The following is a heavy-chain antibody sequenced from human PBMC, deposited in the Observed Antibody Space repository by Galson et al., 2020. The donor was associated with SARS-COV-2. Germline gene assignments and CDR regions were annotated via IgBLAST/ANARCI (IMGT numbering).Heavy chain of an antibody. D-gene: IGHD3-16*01. J-gene: IGHJ4*02. CDR2: MNPNSGNT. Sequence: ASVKVSCKASGYTFTSYDINWVRQATGQGLEWMGWMNPNSGNTGYAQKFQGRVTMTRNTSISTAYMELSSLRSEDTAVYYCARGQLVTFGGVTEENFDYWGQGTLVTVSS. CDR1: GYTFTSYD. V-gene: IGHV1-8*01. CDR3: ARGQLVTFGGVTEENFDY.